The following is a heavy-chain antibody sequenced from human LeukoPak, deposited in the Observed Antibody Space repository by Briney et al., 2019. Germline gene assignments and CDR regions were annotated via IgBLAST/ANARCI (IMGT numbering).Heavy chain of an antibody. CDR3: AKDLRYYDILTGYQNYYYYGMDV. D-gene: IGHD3-9*01. V-gene: IGHV3-23*01. CDR1: GFTFSSYA. CDR2: ISGSGGST. J-gene: IGHJ6*02. Sequence: GGSLRLSCAASGFTFSSYAMSWVRQAPGKGLEWVSAISGSGGSTYYADSVKGRFTISRDNSKNTLYLQMNSLRAEDTAVYYCAKDLRYYDILTGYQNYYYYGMDVWGQGTTVTVSS.